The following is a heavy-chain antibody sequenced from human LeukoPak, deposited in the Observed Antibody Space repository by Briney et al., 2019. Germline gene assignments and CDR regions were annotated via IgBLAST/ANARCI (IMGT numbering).Heavy chain of an antibody. V-gene: IGHV4-34*01. CDR1: GSFISYY. Sequence: SETLSLTCAGGSFISYYWTWIRQPPGKGLEWIGEINHSGSTNYNSSLKSRVTISVDTSKNQFSLKLSSVTAADTAVYYCARNLVNDKYSSSWFPFDPWGQGTLVTVSS. J-gene: IGHJ5*02. CDR3: ARNLVNDKYSSSWFPFDP. D-gene: IGHD6-13*01. CDR2: INHSGST.